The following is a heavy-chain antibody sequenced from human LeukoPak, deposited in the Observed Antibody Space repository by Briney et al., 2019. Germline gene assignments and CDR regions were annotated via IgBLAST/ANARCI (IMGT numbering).Heavy chain of an antibody. D-gene: IGHD3-10*01. CDR2: IIPIFGTA. Sequence: ASVKVSCKASGGTFSSFGISWVRQAPGQGLEWMGGIIPIFGTANYAQKFQGRVTITSDESTSTAYMELSSLTSEDTAVYYCAADSTPMVRGIIIAFAYWGQGTQVTVSS. J-gene: IGHJ4*02. CDR3: AADSTPMVRGIIIAFAY. CDR1: GGTFSSFG. V-gene: IGHV1-69*13.